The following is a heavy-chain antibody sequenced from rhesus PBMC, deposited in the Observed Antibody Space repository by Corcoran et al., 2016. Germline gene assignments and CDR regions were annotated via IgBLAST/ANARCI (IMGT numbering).Heavy chain of an antibody. D-gene: IGHD5-42*01. CDR1: GFSIGSGYG. Sequence: QVQLPESGPGLVKPSETLSLICDVSGFSIGSGYGWTWIRQTPGKGLEWIGYIRATNHHTNYHTDFKSRVTMSKDTYKNQFSLRLTSVTAADTAVDFCARDRYWGSSGDYWGQGLLVTVSS. J-gene: IGHJ4*01. CDR2: IRATNHHT. CDR3: ARDRYWGSSGDY. V-gene: IGHV4-127*01.